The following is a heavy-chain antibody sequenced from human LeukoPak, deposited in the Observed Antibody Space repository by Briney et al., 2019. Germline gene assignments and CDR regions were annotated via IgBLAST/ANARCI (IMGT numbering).Heavy chain of an antibody. V-gene: IGHV4-39*07. CDR2: IYYSGST. D-gene: IGHD2-15*01. CDR1: GGSISSSSYY. CDR3: ARDLRGRRYYYYGMDV. Sequence: SETLSLTCTVSGGSISSSSYYWGWIRQPPGKGLEWIGSIYYSGSTYYNPSLKSRVTISVDTSKNQFSLKLSSVTAADTAVYYCARDLRGRRYYYYGMDVWGQGTTVTVSS. J-gene: IGHJ6*02.